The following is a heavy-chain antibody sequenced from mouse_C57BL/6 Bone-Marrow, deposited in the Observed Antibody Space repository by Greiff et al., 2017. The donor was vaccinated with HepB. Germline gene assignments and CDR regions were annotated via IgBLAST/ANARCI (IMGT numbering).Heavy chain of an antibody. CDR2: INYDGSST. Sequence: EVQRVESEGGLVQPGSSMKLSCTASGFTFSDYYMAWVRQVPEKGLEWVANINYDGSSTYYLDSLKSRFIISRDNAKNILYLQMSSLKSEDTATYYCASNWDGGFDYWGQGTTLTVSS. CDR3: ASNWDGGFDY. J-gene: IGHJ2*01. V-gene: IGHV5-16*01. D-gene: IGHD4-1*01. CDR1: GFTFSDYY.